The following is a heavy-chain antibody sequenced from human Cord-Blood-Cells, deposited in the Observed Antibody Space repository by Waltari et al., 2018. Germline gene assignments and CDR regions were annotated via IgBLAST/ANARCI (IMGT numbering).Heavy chain of an antibody. CDR1: GCSFTIGSYY. Sequence: QVQLQESGPGLVKPSDTLSLTCTVSGCSFTIGSYYCCWIRQPPGNGLQWIGYIYYSGSTNYNPSLKSRVTISVDTSKNQFSLKLSSVTAADTAVYYCAIRPRELELRVDEYYYYGMDVWGQGTTVTVSS. CDR3: AIRPRELELRVDEYYYYGMDV. CDR2: IYYSGST. V-gene: IGHV4-61*01. D-gene: IGHD1-7*01. J-gene: IGHJ6*02.